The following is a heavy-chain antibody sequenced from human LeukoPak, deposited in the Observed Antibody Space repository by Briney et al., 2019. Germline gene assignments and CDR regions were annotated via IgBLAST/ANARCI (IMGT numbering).Heavy chain of an antibody. CDR3: AKDRITMVRGVIGYYGMDV. V-gene: IGHV3-30*04. D-gene: IGHD3-10*01. J-gene: IGHJ6*02. Sequence: GGSLRLSCAASGFTFSTYAMYWVRQAPGKGLEWVAVISYGGSNKYYADSVKGRFTISRDNSKNTLYLQMNSLRAEDTAVYYCAKDRITMVRGVIGYYGMDVWGQGTTVTVSS. CDR1: GFTFSTYA. CDR2: ISYGGSNK.